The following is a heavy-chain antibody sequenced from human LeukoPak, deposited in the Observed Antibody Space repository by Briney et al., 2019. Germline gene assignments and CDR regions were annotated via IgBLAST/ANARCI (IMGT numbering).Heavy chain of an antibody. D-gene: IGHD6-13*01. CDR3: ARSTLAAAGYYYYYMDV. CDR2: ISSSSSYI. Sequence: GGSLRLSCAASGFTFSSYSMNWVRQAPGKGLEWVSSISSSSSYIYYADSVKGRFTISRDNAKNSLYLQMNSLRAEDTAVYYCARSTLAAAGYYYYYMDVWGKGTTVTVSS. J-gene: IGHJ6*03. V-gene: IGHV3-21*01. CDR1: GFTFSSYS.